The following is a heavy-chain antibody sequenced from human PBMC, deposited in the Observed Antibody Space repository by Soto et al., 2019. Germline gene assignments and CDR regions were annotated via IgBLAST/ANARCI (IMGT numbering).Heavy chain of an antibody. CDR2: ISSSSSTI. CDR3: ASPLYYSDSRVYYPP. Sequence: GGSLRLSCAASGFTFSSYSMNWVRQAPGKGLEWVSYISSSSSTIYYADSVKGRFTISRDNAKNSLYLQMNSLRAEDTAVYYCASPLYYSDSRVYYPPGGQATWVPVS. D-gene: IGHD3-22*01. V-gene: IGHV3-48*01. CDR1: GFTFSSYS. J-gene: IGHJ5*02.